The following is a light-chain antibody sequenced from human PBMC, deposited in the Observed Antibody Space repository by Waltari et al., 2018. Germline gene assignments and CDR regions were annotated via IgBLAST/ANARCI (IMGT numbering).Light chain of an antibody. V-gene: IGKV3-15*01. CDR3: QQYNRWPPIT. Sequence: EIVMTQSPATLSVSPGETATLSCRASQSVSSNVAWYQKKPVQAPRLLIYDASTRATSIPAKFRGSGSGTEFTLTISSLQSEDFAVYYCQQYNRWPPITFGHGTRLEIK. CDR2: DAS. CDR1: QSVSSN. J-gene: IGKJ5*01.